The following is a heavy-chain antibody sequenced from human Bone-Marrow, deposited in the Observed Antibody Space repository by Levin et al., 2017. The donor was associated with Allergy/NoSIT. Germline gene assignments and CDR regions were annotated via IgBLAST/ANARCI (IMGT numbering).Heavy chain of an antibody. V-gene: IGHV4-31*03. J-gene: IGHJ4*02. Sequence: SQTLSLPCTVSGGSISSAGYHWTWIRQSPGKGLEWIGYISYRGTTYYNPSLKSRLTMSLDTSEQRFSLNLNSVTAADTAIYYCARLDGYYFDYWGQGTLVTVSS. CDR2: ISYRGTT. CDR1: GGSISSAGYH. CDR3: ARLDGYYFDY. D-gene: IGHD3-9*01.